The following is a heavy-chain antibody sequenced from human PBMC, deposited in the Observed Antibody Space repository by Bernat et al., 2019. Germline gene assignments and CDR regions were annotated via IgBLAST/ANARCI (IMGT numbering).Heavy chain of an antibody. CDR3: ARARRFTVFGEALFDY. D-gene: IGHD3-3*01. Sequence: EVQLLESGGGLVQPGGSLRLSCAASGFTLSTYWMSWVRQAPGKGLEWVANIKKDGSEKYYVDSVKGRFTISRDNAKNSLDLQMNSLRAEDTAVYYCARARRFTVFGEALFDYWGQGTLVTVSS. CDR2: IKKDGSEK. V-gene: IGHV3-7*03. J-gene: IGHJ4*02. CDR1: GFTLSTYW.